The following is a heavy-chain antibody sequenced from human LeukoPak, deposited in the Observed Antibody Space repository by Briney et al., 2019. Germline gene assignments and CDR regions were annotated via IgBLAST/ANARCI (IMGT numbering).Heavy chain of an antibody. D-gene: IGHD3-22*01. CDR1: GFTFSSYS. CDR3: ARERGDSSGFHDY. V-gene: IGHV3-21*01. Sequence: MAGGSLRLSCAASGFTFSSYSMNWVAQAPGKGLEWVSSISSSSSYIYYADSVKGRFTISRDNAKNSLYLQMNSLRAEDTAVYYCARERGDSSGFHDYWGQGTLVTVSS. CDR2: ISSSSSYI. J-gene: IGHJ4*02.